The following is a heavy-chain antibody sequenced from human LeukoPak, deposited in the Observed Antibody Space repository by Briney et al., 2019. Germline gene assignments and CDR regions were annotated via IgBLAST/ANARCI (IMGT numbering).Heavy chain of an antibody. D-gene: IGHD7-27*01. V-gene: IGHV3-48*03. J-gene: IGHJ4*02. CDR1: GFTFSSYE. CDR3: ARAELTGDLRFDY. Sequence: GGSLRLSCAASGFTFSSYEMNWVRQAPGKGLEWVSYISSSGSTIYYADSVKGRFTISRDNAKNSLYLQMNSLRAEDTAVYYCARAELTGDLRFDYWGQGTLVIVSS. CDR2: ISSSGSTI.